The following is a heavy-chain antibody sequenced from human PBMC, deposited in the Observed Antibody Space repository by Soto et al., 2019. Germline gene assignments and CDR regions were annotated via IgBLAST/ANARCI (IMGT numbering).Heavy chain of an antibody. CDR1: GYTFTGYY. CDR3: ARDSFIGNDAQHYYELDF. CDR2: INPNSGGT. Sequence: ASVKVSCKASGYTFTGYYMHWVRQAPGQGLEWMGWINPNSGGTNYAQKFQGWVTMTRDTSISTAYMELSRLRSDDTAVYYCARDSFIGNDAQHYYELDFSAKGTSVTGSS. D-gene: IGHD3-22*01. J-gene: IGHJ6*04. V-gene: IGHV1-2*04.